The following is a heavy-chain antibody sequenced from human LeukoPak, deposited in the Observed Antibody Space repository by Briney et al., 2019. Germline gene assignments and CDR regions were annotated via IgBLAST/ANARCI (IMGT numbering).Heavy chain of an antibody. V-gene: IGHV4-59*01. CDR1: GGSISSYY. CDR2: IYYSGST. CDR3: ARARVVVVAATPSRAFDI. D-gene: IGHD2-15*01. Sequence: SETLSLTCTVSGGSISSYYWSWIRQPPGKGLKWIGYIYYSGSTNYNPSLKSRVTISVDTSKNQFSLKLSSVTAADTAVYYCARARVVVVAATPSRAFDIWGQGTMVTVSS. J-gene: IGHJ3*02.